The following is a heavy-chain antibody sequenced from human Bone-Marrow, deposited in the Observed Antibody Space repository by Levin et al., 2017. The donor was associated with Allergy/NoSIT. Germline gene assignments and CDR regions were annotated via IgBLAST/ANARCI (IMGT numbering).Heavy chain of an antibody. Sequence: PSETLSLTCSVSGGSISSGDYYWSWLRQPPGKGLEWIGYIYYSARTSYNPSLKSRPTISADTSKDQFCLRLTSVTAADTAVYYCATAGVPTKFDYWGQGTLVTVAS. CDR1: GGSISSGDYY. D-gene: IGHD5-12*01. J-gene: IGHJ4*02. V-gene: IGHV4-30-4*08. CDR3: ATAGVPTKFDY. CDR2: IYYSART.